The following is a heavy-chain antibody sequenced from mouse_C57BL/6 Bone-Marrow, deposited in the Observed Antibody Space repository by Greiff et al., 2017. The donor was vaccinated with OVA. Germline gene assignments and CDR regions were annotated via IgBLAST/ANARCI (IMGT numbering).Heavy chain of an antibody. CDR1: GYTFTDYE. CDR2: IDPETGGT. D-gene: IGHD2-1*01. Sequence: LVESGAELVRPGASVTLSCKASGYTFTDYEMHWVKQTPVHGLEWIGAIDPETGGTAYNQKFKGKAILTADKSSSTAYMELRSLTSEDSAVYYCTPTLYYSMRGQGTSVTVSS. CDR3: TPTLYYSM. V-gene: IGHV1-15*01. J-gene: IGHJ4*01.